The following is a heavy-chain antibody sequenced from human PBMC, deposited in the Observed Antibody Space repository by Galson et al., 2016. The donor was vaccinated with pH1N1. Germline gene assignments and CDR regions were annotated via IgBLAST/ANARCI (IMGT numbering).Heavy chain of an antibody. CDR3: AKAITHSTLTRTAGFDP. J-gene: IGHJ5*02. D-gene: IGHD4-17*01. CDR1: GFTFDDYA. Sequence: SLRLSCAASGFTFDDYAMHWVRQAPGKGLEWVSGISWNSGTLGYADSVKGRFTISRDNAKNSLYLQMNSLRDEDTALYSCAKAITHSTLTRTAGFDPWGQGTLVTVSS. CDR2: ISWNSGTL. V-gene: IGHV3-9*01.